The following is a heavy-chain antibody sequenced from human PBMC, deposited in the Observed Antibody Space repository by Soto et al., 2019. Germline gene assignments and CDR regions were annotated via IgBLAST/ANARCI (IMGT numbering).Heavy chain of an antibody. J-gene: IGHJ4*02. CDR2: IYYSGST. CDR3: ARGPDSSGYYYPYFDY. D-gene: IGHD3-22*01. Sequence: SETLSLTCTVSGGSISSGGYYWSWIRQHPGKGLEWIGYIYYSGSTYYNPSLKSRVTISVDTSKNQFSLKLSSVTAADTAVYYCARGPDSSGYYYPYFDYWGQGTLVTVSS. CDR1: GGSISSGGYY. V-gene: IGHV4-31*03.